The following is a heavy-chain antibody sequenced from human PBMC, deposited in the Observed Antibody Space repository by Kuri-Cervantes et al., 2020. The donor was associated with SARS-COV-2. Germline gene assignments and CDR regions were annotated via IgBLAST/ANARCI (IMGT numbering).Heavy chain of an antibody. CDR3: ARESTYTFDI. CDR1: GGAINTYNW. D-gene: IGHD2-2*02. J-gene: IGHJ3*02. CDR2: IFHDGST. Sequence: GSLRLSCVVSGGAINTYNWWTWVRQPPGKGLQWIGEIFHDGSTKFNPSLSLRGRVTMSLDKSKSQFSLNLTSVTAADTAVYYCARESTYTFDIWGQGTLVTVSS. V-gene: IGHV4-4*02.